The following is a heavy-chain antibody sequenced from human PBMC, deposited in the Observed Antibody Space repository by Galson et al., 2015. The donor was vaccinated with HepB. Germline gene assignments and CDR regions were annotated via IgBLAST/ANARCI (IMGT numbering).Heavy chain of an antibody. Sequence: SLRLSCAASGLTFSSYAMHWVRQAPGKGLEWVAVISYDGSNKYYADSVKGRFTISRDNSKNTLYLQMNSLRAEDTAVYYCARARGRAVGWERTPRDAYPDYWGQGTLVTVSS. CDR3: ARARGRAVGWERTPRDAYPDY. J-gene: IGHJ4*02. CDR2: ISYDGSNK. CDR1: GLTFSSYA. V-gene: IGHV3-30*04. D-gene: IGHD4-23*01.